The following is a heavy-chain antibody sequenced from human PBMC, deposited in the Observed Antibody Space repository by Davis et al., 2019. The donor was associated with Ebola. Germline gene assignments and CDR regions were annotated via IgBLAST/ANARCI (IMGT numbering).Heavy chain of an antibody. J-gene: IGHJ6*04. CDR1: GFTFSSYA. Sequence: PGGSLRLSCAASGFTFSSYAMHWVRQAPGKGLEWVAVISYDGSNKYYADSVKGRFTISRDNSKNTLYLQMNSLRAEDTAVYYCARAYSGSGWPGGYYYGMDVWGKGTTVTVSS. V-gene: IGHV3-30-3*01. CDR3: ARAYSGSGWPGGYYYGMDV. D-gene: IGHD6-19*01. CDR2: ISYDGSNK.